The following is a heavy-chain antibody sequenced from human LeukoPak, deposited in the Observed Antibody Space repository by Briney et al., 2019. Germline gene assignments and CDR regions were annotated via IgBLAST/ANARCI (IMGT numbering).Heavy chain of an antibody. CDR1: GFTFSNAW. CDR3: ANNRGYYDSSGYYYEN. CDR2: ISGSGGST. V-gene: IGHV3-23*01. J-gene: IGHJ4*02. D-gene: IGHD3-22*01. Sequence: GGSLRLSCAASGFTFSNAWMSWVRQAPGKGLEWVSAISGSGGSTYYADSVKGRFTISRDNSKNTLYLQMNSLRAEDTAVYYCANNRGYYDSSGYYYENWGQGTLVTVSS.